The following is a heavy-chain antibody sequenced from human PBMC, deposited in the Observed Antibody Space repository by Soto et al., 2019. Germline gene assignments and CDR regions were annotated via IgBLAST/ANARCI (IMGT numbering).Heavy chain of an antibody. V-gene: IGHV1-3*01. D-gene: IGHD6-13*01. CDR3: ARVQQLGLPRGAYCMDV. CDR2: INAGNGNT. Sequence: QVQLVQSGAEVKKPGASVKVSCKASGYTFTSYAMHWVRQAPGQRLEWMGWINAGNGNTKYSQKFQGRVTITRTTSASTAHVERSSLRSEDTAVYYCARVQQLGLPRGAYCMDVWGTVTTVTVSS. J-gene: IGHJ6*03. CDR1: GYTFTSYA.